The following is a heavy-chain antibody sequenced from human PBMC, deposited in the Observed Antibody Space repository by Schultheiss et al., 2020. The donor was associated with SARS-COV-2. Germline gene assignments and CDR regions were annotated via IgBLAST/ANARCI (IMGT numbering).Heavy chain of an antibody. CDR1: GFTFSDYY. CDR2: ISSSSSTI. Sequence: GGSLRLSCAASGFTFSDYYMSWIRQAPGKGLEWVSYISSSSSTIYYADSVKGRFTISRDNAKNSLFLQMNSLRDEDTAVYYCARDWVTYGDYEWFDPWGQGTLVTVSS. J-gene: IGHJ5*02. V-gene: IGHV3-11*04. D-gene: IGHD4-17*01. CDR3: ARDWVTYGDYEWFDP.